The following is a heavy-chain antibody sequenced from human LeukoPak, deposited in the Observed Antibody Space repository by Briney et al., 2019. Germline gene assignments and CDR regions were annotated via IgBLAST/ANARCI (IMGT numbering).Heavy chain of an antibody. V-gene: IGHV1-2*02. J-gene: IGHJ4*02. CDR3: ARAGRQYCSGGSCYVY. CDR2: INPNSGGT. CDR1: GYTFTSYY. Sequence: GASXKVSCKASGYTFTSYYMHWVRQAPGQGLEWMGWINPNSGGTNYAQKFQGRVTMTRDTSISTAYMELSRLRSDDTAVYYCARAGRQYCSGGSCYVYWGQGTLVTVSS. D-gene: IGHD2-15*01.